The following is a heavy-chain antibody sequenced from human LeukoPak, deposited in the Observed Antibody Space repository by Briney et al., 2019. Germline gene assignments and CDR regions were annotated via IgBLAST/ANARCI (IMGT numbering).Heavy chain of an antibody. CDR3: ASSLRFLEWPTPGDY. D-gene: IGHD3-3*01. Sequence: GGSLRLSCAASGFTFSSYAMSWVRQAPGKGLEWVSAISGSGGSTYYADSVKGRFTISRDNSKNTLYLQMNSLRAEDTAVSYCASSLRFLEWPTPGDYWGQGTLVTVSS. J-gene: IGHJ4*02. V-gene: IGHV3-23*01. CDR2: ISGSGGST. CDR1: GFTFSSYA.